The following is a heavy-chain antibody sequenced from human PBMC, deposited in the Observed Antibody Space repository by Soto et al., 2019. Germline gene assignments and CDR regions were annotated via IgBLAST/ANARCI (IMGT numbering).Heavy chain of an antibody. CDR2: TYYRSKWYN. Sequence: SQTLSLTCAISGDSVSSNSAAWNWIRQSPSRGLEWLGRTYYRSKWYNDYAVSVKSRITINPDTSKNQFSLQLNSVTPEDTAVYYCARAEQYYDFWSGDYLAVGYYYYYMDVWGKGTTVTFSS. J-gene: IGHJ6*03. CDR3: ARAEQYYDFWSGDYLAVGYYYYYMDV. CDR1: GDSVSSNSAA. D-gene: IGHD3-3*01. V-gene: IGHV6-1*01.